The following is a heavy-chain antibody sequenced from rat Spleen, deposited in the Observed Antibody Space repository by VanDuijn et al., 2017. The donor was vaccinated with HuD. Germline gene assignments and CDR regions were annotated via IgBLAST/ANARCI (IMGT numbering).Heavy chain of an antibody. CDR3: ARHGYGIDY. Sequence: EVQLVESDGGLVQPGRSLKLSCAASGFTFSDYYMAWVRQAPTKGLEWVATISYDGSSTYYRDSVKGRFTISRDNAKSTLYLQMDSLRSEDTATYYCARHGYGIDYWGQGVMVTVSS. J-gene: IGHJ2*01. CDR2: ISYDGSST. D-gene: IGHD1-4*01. V-gene: IGHV5-29*01. CDR1: GFTFSDYY.